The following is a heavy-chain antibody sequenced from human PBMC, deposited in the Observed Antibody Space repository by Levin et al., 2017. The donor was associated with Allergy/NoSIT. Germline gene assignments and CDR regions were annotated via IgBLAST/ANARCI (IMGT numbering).Heavy chain of an antibody. V-gene: IGHV3-33*01. CDR2: IWYDGSNK. Sequence: HGESLKISCAASGFTFSSYGMHWVRQAPGKGLEWVAVIWYDGSNKYYADSVKGRFTISRDNSKNTLYLQMNSLRAEDTAVYYCARDYDGYNWFDPWGQGTLVTVSS. D-gene: IGHD3-3*01. J-gene: IGHJ5*02. CDR1: GFTFSSYG. CDR3: ARDYDGYNWFDP.